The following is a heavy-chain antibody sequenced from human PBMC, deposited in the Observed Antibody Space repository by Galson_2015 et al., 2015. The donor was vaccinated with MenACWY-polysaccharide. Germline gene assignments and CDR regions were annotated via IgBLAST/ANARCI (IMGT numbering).Heavy chain of an antibody. CDR1: GFTFTSYW. D-gene: IGHD1-26*01. CDR3: ARDDARWELPLDS. J-gene: IGHJ4*02. CDR2: IKADESEK. V-gene: IGHV3-7*01. Sequence: SLRLSCAASGFTFTSYWMSRVRQAPGKGLEWVAHIKADESEKYYVDSVKGRFTISRVNAQNSLFLQMNSLRAEDTAMYYCARDDARWELPLDSWGQGTLVTVSS.